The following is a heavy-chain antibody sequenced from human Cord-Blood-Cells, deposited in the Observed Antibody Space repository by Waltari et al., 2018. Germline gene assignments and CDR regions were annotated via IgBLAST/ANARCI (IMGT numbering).Heavy chain of an antibody. CDR2: IIPIFGTA. CDR1: GGTFSSYA. J-gene: IGHJ3*02. CDR3: ARERSGFWSGYYDAFDI. D-gene: IGHD3-3*01. V-gene: IGHV1-69*06. Sequence: QVQLVQSGAEVKKPGSSVKVSCKASGGTFSSYAISWVRQAPGQGLEWMGGIIPIFGTANYAQKFQGRVTITADKSTSTAYMELSSLRSEDTAVYYCARERSGFWSGYYDAFDIWGQGTMVTVSS.